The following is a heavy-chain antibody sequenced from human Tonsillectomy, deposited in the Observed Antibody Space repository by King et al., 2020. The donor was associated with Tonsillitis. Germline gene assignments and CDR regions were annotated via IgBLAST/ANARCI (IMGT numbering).Heavy chain of an antibody. Sequence: VQLVESGGGVVQPGRSLRLSCAASGFTFSSYGMHWVRQAPGKGLEWVAVISFDGSNKYYADSVKGRFTISRANSKNTLYLQMNSLRAEDTAVYYCAKEYRHYYYFDYWGQGTLVTVSS. D-gene: IGHD3-10*01. CDR1: GFTFSSYG. J-gene: IGHJ4*02. CDR2: ISFDGSNK. V-gene: IGHV3-30*18. CDR3: AKEYRHYYYFDY.